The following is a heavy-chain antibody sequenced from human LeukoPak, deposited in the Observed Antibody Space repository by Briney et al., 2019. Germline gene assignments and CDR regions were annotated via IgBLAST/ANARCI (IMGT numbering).Heavy chain of an antibody. CDR1: GGSISSYY. CDR2: IYYSGST. D-gene: IGHD6-19*01. CDR3: ARVSSGRYGY. V-gene: IGHV4-59*01. J-gene: IGHJ4*02. Sequence: SETLSLTCTVSGGSISSYYRSWIRQPPGKGLEWVGYIYYSGSTNYNPSLMSRVNISVDTSKNQFSLKLSSVTAADTAVYYCARVSSGRYGYWGQGTLVTVSS.